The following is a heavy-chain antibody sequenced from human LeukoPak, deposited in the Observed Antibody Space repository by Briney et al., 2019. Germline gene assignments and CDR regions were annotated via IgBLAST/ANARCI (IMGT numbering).Heavy chain of an antibody. CDR2: FYYSGST. Sequence: PSETLSLTCTVSGGSISSGDYYWSWIRQPPGKGLEWNGYFYYSGSTYYNPSRKSRVTISVDTSKNQVSLKLSSVSAADTAVYYCARAVGGSSDYWGQGTLVTVSS. V-gene: IGHV4-30-4*08. D-gene: IGHD6-6*01. CDR1: GGSISSGDYY. J-gene: IGHJ4*02. CDR3: ARAVGGSSDY.